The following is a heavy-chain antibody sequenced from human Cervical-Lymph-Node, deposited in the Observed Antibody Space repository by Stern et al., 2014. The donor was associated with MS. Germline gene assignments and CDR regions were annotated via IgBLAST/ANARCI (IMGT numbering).Heavy chain of an antibody. D-gene: IGHD5-24*01. J-gene: IGHJ4*02. V-gene: IGHV4-59*01. CDR2: VYHTGSA. Sequence: VQLVESGPGLVKPSETLSLTCSVSGGSMPDYYWRWIRQPPGKGLEWIGNVYHTGSAGYNPSLQSRVTISIDTSKSQFSLTVKSVTAADTAVYYCARGGRMASMFYWGQGILVTVSS. CDR1: GGSMPDYY. CDR3: ARGGRMASMFY.